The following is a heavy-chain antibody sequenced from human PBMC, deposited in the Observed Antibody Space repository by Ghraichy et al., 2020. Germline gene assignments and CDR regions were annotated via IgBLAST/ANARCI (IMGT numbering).Heavy chain of an antibody. CDR1: GFSFSSSA. Sequence: GGSLRLSCAASGFSFSSSAMNWVRQAPGKGLEWVSAISGSGGSTYYAASVKGRFTISRDNSKNTMFLQMNSLRDEDTAVYYCAKDRNDNFWSGYCGLLDYWGQGSLVTVSS. D-gene: IGHD3-3*01. CDR2: ISGSGGST. V-gene: IGHV3-23*01. CDR3: AKDRNDNFWSGYCGLLDY. J-gene: IGHJ4*02.